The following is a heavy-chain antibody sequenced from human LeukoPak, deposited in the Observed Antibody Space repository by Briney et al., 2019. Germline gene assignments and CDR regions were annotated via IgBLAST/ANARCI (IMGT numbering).Heavy chain of an antibody. Sequence: SETLSLTCTVSGGSISSSSYYWGWIRQPPGKGLEWIGSIYYSGRTYYNPSLKSRVTISVDTSKNQFSLKLSSVTAADTAVYYCARPGRLLWFGELLHNWFDPWGQGTLVTVSS. CDR2: IYYSGRT. V-gene: IGHV4-39*01. J-gene: IGHJ5*02. D-gene: IGHD3-10*01. CDR1: GGSISSSSYY. CDR3: ARPGRLLWFGELLHNWFDP.